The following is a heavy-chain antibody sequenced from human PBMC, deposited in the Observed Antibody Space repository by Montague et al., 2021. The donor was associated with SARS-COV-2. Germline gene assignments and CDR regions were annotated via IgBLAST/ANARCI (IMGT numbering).Heavy chain of an antibody. J-gene: IGHJ6*02. D-gene: IGHD6-13*01. CDR1: GGSISSSSYY. V-gene: IGHV4-39*07. Sequence: SETLSLTCTVSGGSISSSSYYWGWIRQPPGKGLEWIGSIYYSGSTYYNPSLKSRVTISVDTSKNQFSLKLSSVTAADTAVYYCARVGRQQLVRLSGMDVWGQGTPVTVPS. CDR2: IYYSGST. CDR3: ARVGRQQLVRLSGMDV.